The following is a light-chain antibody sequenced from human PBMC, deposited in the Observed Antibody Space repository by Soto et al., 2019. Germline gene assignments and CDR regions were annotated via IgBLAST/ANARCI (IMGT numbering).Light chain of an antibody. Sequence: QSALTQPASVSGSPGQSITISCTGTSSDVGGYNYVSWYQQHPGKAPKLMIYDVSNRPSGVSNRFSGSKSGNTASLTISGLQAEDEAYYYCSSYTSRSNWVFGGGTKVTVL. CDR1: SSDVGGYNY. CDR3: SSYTSRSNWV. J-gene: IGLJ3*02. CDR2: DVS. V-gene: IGLV2-14*01.